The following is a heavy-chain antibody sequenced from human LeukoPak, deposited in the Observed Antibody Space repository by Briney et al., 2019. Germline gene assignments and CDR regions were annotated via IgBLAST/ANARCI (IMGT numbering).Heavy chain of an antibody. D-gene: IGHD3-22*01. Sequence: SETLSLTCTVSGGSISSYYWSWIRQPPGKGLEWIGYIYTSGSTNYNPSLKSQVTISVDTSKNQFSLKLSSVTAADTAVYYCAAISGYYSDAFDIWGQGTMVTVSS. V-gene: IGHV4-4*09. CDR3: AAISGYYSDAFDI. CDR1: GGSISSYY. J-gene: IGHJ3*02. CDR2: IYTSGST.